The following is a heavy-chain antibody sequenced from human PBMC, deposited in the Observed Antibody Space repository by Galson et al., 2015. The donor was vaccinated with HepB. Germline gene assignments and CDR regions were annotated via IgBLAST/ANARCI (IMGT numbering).Heavy chain of an antibody. J-gene: IGHJ4*02. Sequence: SVKASCKASGDTFSSFDISWVRQAPGQGLEWVGGIMPLMGITNYAQTFRGRVTITADKSTRTAYMDLSNLRSDDTAVYYCARERFCSSLSCSYDYWGQGTLVTVSS. CDR1: GDTFSSFD. V-gene: IGHV1-69*10. CDR3: ARERFCSSLSCSYDY. D-gene: IGHD2-2*01. CDR2: IMPLMGIT.